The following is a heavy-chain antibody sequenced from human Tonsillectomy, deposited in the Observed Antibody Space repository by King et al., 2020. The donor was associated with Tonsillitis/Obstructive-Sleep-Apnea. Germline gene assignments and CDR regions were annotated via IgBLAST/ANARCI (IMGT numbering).Heavy chain of an antibody. J-gene: IGHJ3*02. Sequence: VQLQQWGAGLLKPSETLSLTCAVYGGSFSGYYWSWIRQPPGKGLEWIGEINHSGSTNYNPSPKSRVHISVDTSKNQFSLKLGSVTAADTAVYYCARSDSNIVVVPAADGLGAFDIWGQGTMVTVSS. V-gene: IGHV4-34*01. D-gene: IGHD2-2*01. CDR2: INHSGST. CDR1: GGSFSGYY. CDR3: ARSDSNIVVVPAADGLGAFDI.